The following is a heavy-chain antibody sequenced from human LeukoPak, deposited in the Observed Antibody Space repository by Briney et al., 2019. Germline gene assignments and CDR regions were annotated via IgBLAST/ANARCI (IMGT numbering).Heavy chain of an antibody. CDR1: GFTFTSYA. D-gene: IGHD2-15*01. V-gene: IGHV3-30-3*01. J-gene: IGHJ4*02. CDR3: ARTYCSGGSCVDY. Sequence: GGSLRLPCAASGFTFTSYAMHWVRQAPGKGLEWVAVISYDGSNKYYADSVKGRFTISRDNSKNTLYLQMNSLRAEDTAVYYCARTYCSGGSCVDYWGQGTLVTVSS. CDR2: ISYDGSNK.